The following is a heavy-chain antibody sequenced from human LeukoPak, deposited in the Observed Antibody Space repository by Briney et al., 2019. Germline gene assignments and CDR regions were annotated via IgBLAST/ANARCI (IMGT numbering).Heavy chain of an antibody. Sequence: ASLKVSCKASGYTFAAYFIHWVRQSPGQGLEWMGWINPNSGGIKYAQKFQGRVTMTRDTSISTAYMELSRLRSDGTAVYYCARDSYSDYVGDWFDPWGHGTLVTVSS. CDR2: INPNSGGI. J-gene: IGHJ5*02. CDR1: GYTFAAYF. CDR3: ARDSYSDYVGDWFDP. D-gene: IGHD4-11*01. V-gene: IGHV1-2*02.